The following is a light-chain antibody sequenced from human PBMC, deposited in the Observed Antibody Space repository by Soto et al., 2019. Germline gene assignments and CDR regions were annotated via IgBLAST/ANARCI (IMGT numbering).Light chain of an antibody. CDR1: SSDVGGHNY. J-gene: IGLJ1*01. CDR2: NVS. V-gene: IGLV2-14*03. Sequence: QSVLTQPASVSGSPGQSITISCTGTSSDVGGHNYVSWYQQHPGKPPKLLINNVSHRPSGVSDRFSGSKSGNTASLTISGLQAEDEADYYCSSYTSSSTYVFGTGTKVTV. CDR3: SSYTSSSTYV.